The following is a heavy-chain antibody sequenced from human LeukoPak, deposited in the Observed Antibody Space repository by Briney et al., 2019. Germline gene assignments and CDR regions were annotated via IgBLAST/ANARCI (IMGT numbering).Heavy chain of an antibody. Sequence: GGSLRLSCAASGFTVSSNYMSWVRQAPGKGLEWVSVIYSGGTTYYADSVKGRFTISRDNSKNTMYLQMNSLRAEDTAVYYCARDNSYYYMDVWGKGTTVTVS. CDR3: ARDNSYYYMDV. CDR2: IYSGGTT. CDR1: GFTVSSNY. V-gene: IGHV3-53*01. J-gene: IGHJ6*03.